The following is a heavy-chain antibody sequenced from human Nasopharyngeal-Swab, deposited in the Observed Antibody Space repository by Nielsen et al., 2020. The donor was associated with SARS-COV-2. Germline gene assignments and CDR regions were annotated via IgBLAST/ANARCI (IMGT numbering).Heavy chain of an antibody. Sequence: GSLRLSCAASGFTFSNYSMNWVRQAPGKGLKWVSSISSSTSYIYYADSVKGRFTISRDNAKNSLYLQMNSLRAEDTAVYYCARDGFGESPYYYYYGMDVWGQGTTVTVSS. D-gene: IGHD3-10*01. CDR1: GFTFSNYS. J-gene: IGHJ6*02. CDR3: ARDGFGESPYYYYYGMDV. CDR2: ISSSTSYI. V-gene: IGHV3-21*01.